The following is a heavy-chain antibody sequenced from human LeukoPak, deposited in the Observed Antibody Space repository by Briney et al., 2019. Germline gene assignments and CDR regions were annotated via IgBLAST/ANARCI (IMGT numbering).Heavy chain of an antibody. CDR1: GFTFSDYN. D-gene: IGHD1-26*01. Sequence: GGSLRLSCAASGFTFSDYNMGWMRQAPGKGLEWVSYTSNSDNTMFYADSVKGRFTISRDNAKYSAYLQMNSLRAEDTAVYYCARHIAGDGSHALDTWGQGTMVTVSS. V-gene: IGHV3-11*01. J-gene: IGHJ3*02. CDR3: ARHIAGDGSHALDT. CDR2: TSNSDNTM.